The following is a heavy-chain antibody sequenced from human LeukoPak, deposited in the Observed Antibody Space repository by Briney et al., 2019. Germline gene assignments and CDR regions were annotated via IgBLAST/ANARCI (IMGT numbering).Heavy chain of an antibody. Sequence: GGSLRLSCAASGFTFNSYEMNWVRQAPGKGLEWVSYISSGGRTIRYADSVEGRFTISRDNAKRSVFLRMNGLRAEDTAVYYCARVVDTGYDSDYWGLGTLVTVSS. CDR2: ISSGGRTI. J-gene: IGHJ4*02. CDR3: ARVVDTGYDSDY. CDR1: GFTFNSYE. V-gene: IGHV3-48*03. D-gene: IGHD5-12*01.